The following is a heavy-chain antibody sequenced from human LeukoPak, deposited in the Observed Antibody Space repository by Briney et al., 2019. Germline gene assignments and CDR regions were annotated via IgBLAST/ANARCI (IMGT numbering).Heavy chain of an antibody. CDR2: IYYSGST. J-gene: IGHJ4*02. V-gene: IGHV4-59*12. CDR3: ARGGGPTYYYDSSGYFH. Sequence: PSETLSLTCTVSGGSISSYYWSWIRQPPGKGLEWIGYIYYSGSTNYNPSLKSRVTISVDTSKNQFSLKLSSVTAADTAVYYCARGGGPTYYYDSSGYFHWGQGTLVTVSS. D-gene: IGHD3-22*01. CDR1: GGSISSYY.